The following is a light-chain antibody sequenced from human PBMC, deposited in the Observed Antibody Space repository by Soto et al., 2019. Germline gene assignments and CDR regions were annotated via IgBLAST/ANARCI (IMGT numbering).Light chain of an antibody. CDR1: SSDIGAYNY. V-gene: IGLV2-8*01. Sequence: QSALTQPPSASGSPGQSGTISCTGTSSDIGAYNYVSWYQQHPGKAPKLMIHEVSKRPSGVPDRFSGSKSGNTASLTVSGLQAEDEADYYCSSYAGSNDRWVFGGGTKRTV. CDR2: EVS. CDR3: SSYAGSNDRWV. J-gene: IGLJ3*02.